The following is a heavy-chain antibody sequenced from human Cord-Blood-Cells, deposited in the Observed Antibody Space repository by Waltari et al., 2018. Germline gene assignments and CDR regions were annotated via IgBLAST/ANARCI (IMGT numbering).Heavy chain of an antibody. J-gene: IGHJ3*02. Sequence: EVQLLASGGGLVQPGGSLRLSCADTGLTFRSYAMSWVSQAPGKGLGWVSAISGSGGSTYYADSVKGRFTISRDNSKNTLYLQMNSLRAEDTAVYYCAKYSSGWYYAFDIWGQGTMVTVSS. CDR1: GLTFRSYA. CDR2: ISGSGGST. V-gene: IGHV3-23*01. CDR3: AKYSSGWYYAFDI. D-gene: IGHD6-19*01.